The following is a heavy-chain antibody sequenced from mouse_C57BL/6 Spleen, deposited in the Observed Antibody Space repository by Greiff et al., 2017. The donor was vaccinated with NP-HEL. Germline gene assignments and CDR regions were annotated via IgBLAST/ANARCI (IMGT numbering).Heavy chain of an antibody. CDR2: ISYDGSN. J-gene: IGHJ3*01. V-gene: IGHV3-6*01. Sequence: EVQLVESGPGLVKPSQSLSLTCSVTGYSITSGYYWNWIRQFPGNKLEWMGYISYDGSNNYNPSLKNRISITRDTSKNQFFLKLNSVTTEDTATYYCARGAYDGYYGVLAYWGQGTLVTVSA. D-gene: IGHD2-3*01. CDR3: ARGAYDGYYGVLAY. CDR1: GYSITSGYY.